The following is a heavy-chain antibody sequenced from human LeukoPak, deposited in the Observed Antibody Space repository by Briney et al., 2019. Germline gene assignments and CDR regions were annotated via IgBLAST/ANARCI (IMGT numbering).Heavy chain of an antibody. CDR3: ARAIRYQLLSDY. V-gene: IGHV1-8*03. J-gene: IGHJ4*02. D-gene: IGHD2-2*01. Sequence: ASVKVSCKTSGYTFSTYDINWLRQPAGQGLEWMGWMNPNSANTGFAQKFQGRATITRDTSISTAYLELSSLTSEDTAVYYCARAIRYQLLSDYWGQGTLVTVSS. CDR1: GYTFSTYD. CDR2: MNPNSANT.